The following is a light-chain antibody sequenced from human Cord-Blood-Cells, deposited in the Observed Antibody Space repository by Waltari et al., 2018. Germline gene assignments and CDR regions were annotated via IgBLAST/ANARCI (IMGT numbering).Light chain of an antibody. CDR1: QSISSY. CDR3: QQSYSTPPIT. Sequence: DIQITQSPSSLSASVGARVPLTCRASQSISSYLNWYQQKPGKAPKLLIYAASSLQSGVPSRFSGSGSGTDFTLTISSLQPEDFATYYCQQSYSTPPITFGQGTRLEIK. J-gene: IGKJ5*01. CDR2: AAS. V-gene: IGKV1-39*01.